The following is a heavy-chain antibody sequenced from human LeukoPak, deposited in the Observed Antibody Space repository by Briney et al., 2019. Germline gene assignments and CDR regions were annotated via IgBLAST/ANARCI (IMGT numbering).Heavy chain of an antibody. CDR2: IYYSGST. CDR3: ARSVSSGYYYYYYYYMDV. V-gene: IGHV4-39*07. Sequence: SETLSLTCTVSGGSISSSSYYWGWIRQPPGKGLEWIGSIYYSGSTYYNPSLKSRVTISVDTSKIQFSLKLSSVTAADTAVYYCARSVSSGYYYYYYYYMDVWGKGTTVTVSS. CDR1: GGSISSSSYY. D-gene: IGHD3-22*01. J-gene: IGHJ6*03.